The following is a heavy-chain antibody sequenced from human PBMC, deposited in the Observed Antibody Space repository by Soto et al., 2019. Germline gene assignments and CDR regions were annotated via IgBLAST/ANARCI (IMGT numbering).Heavy chain of an antibody. CDR1: GFTFSSNS. Sequence: EVQVVESGGGLVQPGGSLRLSCPASGFTFSSNSMNWVRQAPGKGLEWISYISSSSSTIYADSVKGRFTISRDNAKNSLYLQMNSLRDDDTAVYYCARVIWSGHLTSDLWGQGTLVTVSS. CDR3: ARVIWSGHLTSDL. J-gene: IGHJ5*02. D-gene: IGHD3-3*01. CDR2: ISSSSSTI. V-gene: IGHV3-48*02.